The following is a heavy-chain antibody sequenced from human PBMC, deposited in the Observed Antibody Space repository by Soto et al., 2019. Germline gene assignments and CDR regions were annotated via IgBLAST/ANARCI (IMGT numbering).Heavy chain of an antibody. D-gene: IGHD5-12*01. Sequence: QVQLVQSGAEVKKPGSSVKVSCKASGGTFSSYTISWVRQAPGQGLEWMGRIIPILGIANYAQKFEGRVTIHVVQSMSTPYRELSSLRSEDTAVYYCAMKGTEDSGYGNVFGAFDSWGEGTMVTLSS. CDR1: GGTFSSYT. CDR3: AMKGTEDSGYGNVFGAFDS. CDR2: IIPILGIA. J-gene: IGHJ3*02. V-gene: IGHV1-69*02.